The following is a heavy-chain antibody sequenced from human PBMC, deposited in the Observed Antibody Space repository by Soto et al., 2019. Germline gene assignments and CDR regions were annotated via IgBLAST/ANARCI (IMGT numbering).Heavy chain of an antibody. Sequence: SETLSLTCTVSGGSISSYYWSWIRQPPGKGLEWIGYIYYSGSTNYNPSLTSRVTISVDTSKNQFSLKLSSVTAADTAVYYCARLIAAAGSNYYYYYGMDVWGQGTTVTVSS. CDR3: ARLIAAAGSNYYYYYGMDV. J-gene: IGHJ6*02. V-gene: IGHV4-59*01. D-gene: IGHD6-13*01. CDR2: IYYSGST. CDR1: GGSISSYY.